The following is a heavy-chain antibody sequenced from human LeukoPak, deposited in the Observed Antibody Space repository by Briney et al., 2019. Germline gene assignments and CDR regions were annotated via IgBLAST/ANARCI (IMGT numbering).Heavy chain of an antibody. CDR3: ARDREYSYFDY. D-gene: IGHD5-18*01. J-gene: IGHJ4*02. CDR2: IWYDGSNE. Sequence: GGSLRLSCAASGFTFSNCGMHWVRQAPGKGLEWVAIIWYDGSNEYYADSVKGRFTISRDNSKNTLYLQTNSLRAEDTAVYYCARDREYSYFDYWGQGTLVTVSS. V-gene: IGHV3-33*01. CDR1: GFTFSNCG.